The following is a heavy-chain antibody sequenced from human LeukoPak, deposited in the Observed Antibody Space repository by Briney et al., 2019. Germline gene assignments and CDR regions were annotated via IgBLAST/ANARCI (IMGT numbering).Heavy chain of an antibody. J-gene: IGHJ4*02. CDR3: VRDVGAFDH. Sequence: GGSLRLSCAASGFTFSNYWMSWVRQAPGKGLEWVANIKQDGSEKYYVDSVKGRFTISRDNAKSSLYLQMNSLRAEDTAVYYCVRDVGAFDHWGQGTLVTVSS. CDR1: GFTFSNYW. D-gene: IGHD2-15*01. V-gene: IGHV3-7*03. CDR2: IKQDGSEK.